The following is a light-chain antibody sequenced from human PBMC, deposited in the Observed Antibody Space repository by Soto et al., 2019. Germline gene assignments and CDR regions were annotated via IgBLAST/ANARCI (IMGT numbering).Light chain of an antibody. V-gene: IGLV2-14*03. CDR1: SSDIGAYNY. CDR3: CSYKSSSTLYV. J-gene: IGLJ1*01. Sequence: QSVLTQPASVSGSPGQSITISCTGTSSDIGAYNYVSWYHQHPGKAPKLIIYDVTNRPAGISSRFSASKSGNTASLTISVLQAEDEADYYCCSYKSSSTLYVFGTGTKLTVL. CDR2: DVT.